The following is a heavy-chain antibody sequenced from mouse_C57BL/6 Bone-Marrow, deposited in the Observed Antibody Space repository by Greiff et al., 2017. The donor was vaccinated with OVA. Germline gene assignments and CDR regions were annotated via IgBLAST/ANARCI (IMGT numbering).Heavy chain of an antibody. D-gene: IGHD1-1*01. V-gene: IGHV4-1*01. CDR2: INPDSSTI. CDR3: AVIYYYGSSYY. J-gene: IGHJ2*01. Sequence: DVKLVESGGGLVQPGGSLKLSCAASGIDFSRYWMSWVRRAPGKGLEWIGEINPDSSTINYAPSLKDKFIISRDNAKNTLYLQMSKVRSEDTALYYCAVIYYYGSSYYWGQGTTLTVSS. CDR1: GIDFSRYW.